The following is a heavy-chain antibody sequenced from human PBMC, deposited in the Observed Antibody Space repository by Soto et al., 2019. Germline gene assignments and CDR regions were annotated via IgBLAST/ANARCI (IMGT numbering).Heavy chain of an antibody. CDR2: IYYSGST. V-gene: IGHV4-39*01. J-gene: IGHJ5*02. D-gene: IGHD2-15*01. CDR1: GGSISSSSYY. Sequence: PSETLSLTCTVSGGSISSSSYYWGWIRQPPGKGLEWIGSIYYSGSTYYNPSLKSRVTISVDTSKNQFSLKLSSVTAADTAVYYCERHYQMVVVAAFDPWGQGTLVTVSS. CDR3: ERHYQMVVVAAFDP.